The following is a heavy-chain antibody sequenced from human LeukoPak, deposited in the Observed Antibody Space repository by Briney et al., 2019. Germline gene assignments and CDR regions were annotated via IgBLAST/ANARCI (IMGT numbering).Heavy chain of an antibody. CDR3: ACGYSYGWSDY. V-gene: IGHV4-4*09. CDR2: IYTSGST. J-gene: IGHJ4*02. CDR1: GGSISSYY. D-gene: IGHD5-18*01. Sequence: SETLSLTCTVSGGSISSYYWSWIRQPPGKGLEWIGYIYTSGSTNYNPSLKSRVTISVDTSKNQFSLKLSSVTAADTAVYYCACGYSYGWSDYWGQGTLVTVSS.